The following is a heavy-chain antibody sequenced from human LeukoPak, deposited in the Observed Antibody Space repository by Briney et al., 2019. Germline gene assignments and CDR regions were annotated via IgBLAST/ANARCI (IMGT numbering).Heavy chain of an antibody. CDR1: GFTFSSYG. CDR2: IRYDGTNK. CDR3: AKDAVYYDNSGYYYFDY. V-gene: IGHV3-30*02. D-gene: IGHD3-22*01. J-gene: IGHJ4*02. Sequence: GGSLRLSCAASGFTFSSYGMHWVRQAPGKRLEWVAFIRYDGTNKYYADSVKGRFTISRDNSKNTLYLQMNSLRAADTAVYYCAKDAVYYDNSGYYYFDYWGQGTLVTVSS.